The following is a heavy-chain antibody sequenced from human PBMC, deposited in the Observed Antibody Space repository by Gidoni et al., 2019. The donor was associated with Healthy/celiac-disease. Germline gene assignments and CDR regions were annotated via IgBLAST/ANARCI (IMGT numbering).Heavy chain of an antibody. V-gene: IGHV3-21*01. D-gene: IGHD3-3*01. CDR1: GFTFSSYS. CDR2: ISSSSSYI. CDR3: EWRSGYSDAMNDY. J-gene: IGHJ4*02. Sequence: EVQLVESGGGLVKPGGSLRLSCAASGFTFSSYSMNWVRQAPGKGLEWVSSISSSSSYIYYADSVKGRFTISRDNAKNSLYLQMNSLRAEDTAVYYCEWRSGYSDAMNDYWGQGTLVTVSS.